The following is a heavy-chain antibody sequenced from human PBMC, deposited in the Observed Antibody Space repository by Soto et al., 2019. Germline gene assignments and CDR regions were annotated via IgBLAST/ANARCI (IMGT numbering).Heavy chain of an antibody. V-gene: IGHV3-11*01. CDR2: ISSSGSTI. CDR3: ARDSSLYCSGGRCYVDY. J-gene: IGHJ4*02. Sequence: QVQLVESGGGLVKPGGSLRLSCAASGFTFSDYYMSWIRQAPGKGLEWVSDISSSGSTIYYADSVKGRFTISRDKAKNSLFLQMNGLRAEDTAVYYCARDSSLYCSGGRCYVDYWGQGTLVTVSS. CDR1: GFTFSDYY. D-gene: IGHD2-15*01.